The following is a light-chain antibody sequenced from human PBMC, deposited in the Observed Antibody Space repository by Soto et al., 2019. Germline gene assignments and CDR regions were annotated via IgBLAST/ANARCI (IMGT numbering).Light chain of an antibody. CDR3: QLFNSYPIT. CDR1: QDIRGA. J-gene: IGKJ5*01. CDR2: DVS. V-gene: IGKV1-13*02. Sequence: AIQLTQSPSSLSASVGDRVTITCRASQDIRGALAWYQQKPGKAPKILIYDVSTLESGVPSRFSGSSSGTDFTLTISSLQPVDFATYYYQLFNSYPITFGQGTRLEIK.